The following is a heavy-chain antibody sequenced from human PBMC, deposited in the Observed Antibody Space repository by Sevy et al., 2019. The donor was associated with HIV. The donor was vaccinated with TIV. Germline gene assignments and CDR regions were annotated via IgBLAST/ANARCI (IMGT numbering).Heavy chain of an antibody. D-gene: IGHD6-6*01. CDR2: KTGSAGVT. V-gene: IGHV3-23*01. J-gene: IGHJ4*02. Sequence: GESLKISCVASGFSLSNYAMSWVRQAPGKGLEWISTKTGSAGVTYYADSVKGRFTISRENSKNTLFLQMNSLRAEDTALYYCAKGRIPSIGTLGPFDSWGQGTLVTVSS. CDR3: AKGRIPSIGTLGPFDS. CDR1: GFSLSNYA.